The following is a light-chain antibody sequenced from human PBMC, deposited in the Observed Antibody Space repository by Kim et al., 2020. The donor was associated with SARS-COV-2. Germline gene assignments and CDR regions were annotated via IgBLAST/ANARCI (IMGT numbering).Light chain of an antibody. CDR3: QQYGSSPPEDT. CDR2: GAS. J-gene: IGKJ2*01. V-gene: IGKV3-20*01. Sequence: PGERATLSCRASQSVSSRYLAWYQQKPGQAPRLLIYGASSRATGIPDRFSGSGSGTDFTLTISRLEPEDFAMYYCQQYGSSPPEDTFGQGTKLEI. CDR1: QSVSSRY.